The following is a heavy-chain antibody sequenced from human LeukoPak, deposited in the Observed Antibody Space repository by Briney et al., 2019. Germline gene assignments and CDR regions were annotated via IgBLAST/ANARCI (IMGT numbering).Heavy chain of an antibody. CDR2: IKQDGSEK. J-gene: IGHJ4*02. CDR3: AIEEGKKYQLLYIDDY. V-gene: IGHV3-7*01. D-gene: IGHD2-2*02. Sequence: GGSLRLSCAASGFTFSSYWMSWVRQAPGKGLEWVANIKQDGSEKYYVDSVKGRFTISRDNAKNSLYLQMNSLRAEDTAVYYCAIEEGKKYQLLYIDDYWGQGTLVTVSS. CDR1: GFTFSSYW.